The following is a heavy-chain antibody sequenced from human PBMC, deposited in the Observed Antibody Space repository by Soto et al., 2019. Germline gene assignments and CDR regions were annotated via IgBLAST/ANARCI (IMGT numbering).Heavy chain of an antibody. CDR2: IWYDGSNK. CDR3: ARDSRSGWYYFDY. V-gene: IGHV3-33*01. Sequence: VQLVESGGGVVQPGRSLRLSCAASGFTFSSYGMHWVRQAPGKGLEWVAVIWYDGSNKYYADSVKGRFTISRDNSKNTLYLQMNSLRAEDTAVYYCARDSRSGWYYFDYWGQGTLVTVSS. D-gene: IGHD6-19*01. J-gene: IGHJ4*02. CDR1: GFTFSSYG.